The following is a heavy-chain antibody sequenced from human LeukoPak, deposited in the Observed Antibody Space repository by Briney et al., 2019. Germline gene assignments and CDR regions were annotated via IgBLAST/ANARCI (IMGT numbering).Heavy chain of an antibody. D-gene: IGHD5-24*01. CDR2: ISSSSSYI. V-gene: IGHV3-21*01. Sequence: GGSLRLSCAASGFTLSSYSMNWVRQAPGKGLEWVSSISSSSSYIYYADSVKGRFTISRDNAKNSLYLQMNSLRAEDTAVYYCASVEMATIGHWGQGTLVTVSS. J-gene: IGHJ4*02. CDR3: ASVEMATIGH. CDR1: GFTLSSYS.